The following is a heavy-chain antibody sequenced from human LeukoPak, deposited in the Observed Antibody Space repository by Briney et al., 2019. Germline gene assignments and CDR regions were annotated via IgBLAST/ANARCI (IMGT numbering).Heavy chain of an antibody. V-gene: IGHV1-18*04. J-gene: IGHJ6*02. D-gene: IGHD6-13*01. CDR3: ARDQQLVRAFYYYYGMDV. CDR2: ISAYNGNT. CDR1: GYTFTSYY. Sequence: GASVKVSCKASGYTFTSYYMHWVRQAPGQGLEWMGWISAYNGNTNYPQKLQGRVTMTTDTSTSTAYMELRSLSSDDTAVYYCARDQQLVRAFYYYYGMDVWGQGTTVTVSS.